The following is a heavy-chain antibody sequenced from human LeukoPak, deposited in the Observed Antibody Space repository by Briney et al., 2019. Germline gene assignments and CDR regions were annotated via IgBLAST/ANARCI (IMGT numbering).Heavy chain of an antibody. V-gene: IGHV4-59*01. CDR2: IYYCGTT. CDR1: GGSISSYY. Sequence: KTSETLSLTCTVSGGSISSYYWSWLRQPPGKGRVGIGYIYYCGTTNYNPSLKSRVTLSVDTSKSQFSLKLSSVTAADTAVFYCARETGNYYFDYWGQGTLVTVSS. J-gene: IGHJ4*02. CDR3: ARETGNYYFDY. D-gene: IGHD3-9*01.